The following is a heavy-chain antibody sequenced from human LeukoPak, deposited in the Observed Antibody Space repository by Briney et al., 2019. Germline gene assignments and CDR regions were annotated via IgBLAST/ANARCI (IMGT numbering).Heavy chain of an antibody. CDR2: INPNSGAT. V-gene: IGHV1-2*02. J-gene: IGHJ4*02. D-gene: IGHD6-13*01. CDR3: VRGGGTSWFDY. Sequence: GASVKVSCKVSGYTFTRYNFHWVRQAPGQELEWMGWINPNSGATNYAQKFQGRVTLTSDTSTSTAYMEVNGLRSDDTAVYSCVRGGGTSWFDYWGQGTPVTVSS. CDR1: GYTFTRYN.